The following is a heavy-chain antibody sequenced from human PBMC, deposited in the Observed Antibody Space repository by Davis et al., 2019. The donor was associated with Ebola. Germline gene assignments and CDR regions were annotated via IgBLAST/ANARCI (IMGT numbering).Heavy chain of an antibody. D-gene: IGHD1-1*01. CDR3: ARERSVATSGTGYCFDY. CDR1: GFTFSTYV. Sequence: GGSLRLSCAASGFTFSTYVIHWVRQAPGKGLEWVAVISYDGTNKYYADSVKGRFTISRDNSEYTLYLQMNSLRAEDTAVYYCARERSVATSGTGYCFDYWGQGTLVTVSS. J-gene: IGHJ4*02. V-gene: IGHV3-30-3*01. CDR2: ISYDGTNK.